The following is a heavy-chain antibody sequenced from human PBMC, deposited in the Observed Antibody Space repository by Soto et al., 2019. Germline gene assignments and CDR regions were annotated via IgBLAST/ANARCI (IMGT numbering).Heavy chain of an antibody. J-gene: IGHJ4*02. Sequence: VGSLRLSCAASGFTFSSYGTHWVRQAPGKGLEWVAVISYDGSNKYYADSVKGRFTISRDNSKNTLYLQMNSLRAEDTAVHYCARGLGYCSSTSCYIWFDYWGQGTLVTVSS. CDR3: ARGLGYCSSTSCYIWFDY. V-gene: IGHV3-30*03. CDR1: GFTFSSYG. D-gene: IGHD2-2*02. CDR2: ISYDGSNK.